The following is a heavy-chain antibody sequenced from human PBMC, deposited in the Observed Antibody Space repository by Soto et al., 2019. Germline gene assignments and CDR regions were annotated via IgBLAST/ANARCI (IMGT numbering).Heavy chain of an antibody. J-gene: IGHJ6*02. CDR1: GASIGSGAYS. D-gene: IGHD3-3*01. CDR3: SSQGFLEWLLREDYYCYGMDV. CDR2: IYHSGDT. V-gene: IGHV4-30-2*01. Sequence: QLQLQESGSGLVKPSQTLSVTCAVSGASIGSGAYSWSWIRQPPGKGLEWIGYIYHSGDTYYNPSLEGRVTISIDKSKNQFSLKLISVTAADTAVYYWSSQGFLEWLLREDYYCYGMDVWGQGTTITVSS.